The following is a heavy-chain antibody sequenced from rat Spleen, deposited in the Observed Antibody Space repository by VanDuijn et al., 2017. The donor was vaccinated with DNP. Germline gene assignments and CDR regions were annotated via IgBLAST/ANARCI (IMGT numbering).Heavy chain of an antibody. CDR2: ITTGGEIT. CDR1: GFTFNKDW. V-gene: IGHV5-31*01. J-gene: IGHJ2*01. D-gene: IGHD1-6*01. CDR3: ATEDYGYPFAY. Sequence: EVRLVESGGGLVQPGGSLKLSCAASGFTFNKDWMTWVRQVPGKGLEWVASITTGGEITYYPDSVKGRFTVSRDHATNTLYLRLNSLRSEDTATYYCATEDYGYPFAYWGQGVMVTVSS.